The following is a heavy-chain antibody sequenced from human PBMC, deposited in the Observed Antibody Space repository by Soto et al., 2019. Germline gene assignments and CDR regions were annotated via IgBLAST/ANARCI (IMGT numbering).Heavy chain of an antibody. CDR2: ISGSGGST. D-gene: IGHD3-10*01. CDR3: AKASVYGSGSNYYYGMDV. J-gene: IGHJ6*02. Sequence: GGSLRLSCAASGFTFSSYAMSWVREAPVKGLEWVSAISGSGGSTYYADSVKGRFTISRDNSKNTLYLQMNSLRAEDTAVYYCAKASVYGSGSNYYYGMDVWGQGTTVTVSS. V-gene: IGHV3-23*01. CDR1: GFTFSSYA.